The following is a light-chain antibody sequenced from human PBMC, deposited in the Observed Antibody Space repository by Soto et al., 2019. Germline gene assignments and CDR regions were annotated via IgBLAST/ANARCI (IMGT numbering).Light chain of an antibody. CDR3: GGWDDSLSGPV. V-gene: IGLV1-47*01. CDR2: RNN. J-gene: IGLJ2*01. CDR1: SSNIGSNY. Sequence: QSALAQPASASGTPGQRVNISCSGSSSNIGSNYVYWYRQFPGTAPKLLIQRNNQRPSGVPARFSGSKSGTSASLAISGLRSEDEADYYCGGWDDSLSGPVFGGGTKLTVL.